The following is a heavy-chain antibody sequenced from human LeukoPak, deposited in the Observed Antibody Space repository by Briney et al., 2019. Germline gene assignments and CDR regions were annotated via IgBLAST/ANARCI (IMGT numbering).Heavy chain of an antibody. CDR1: GDSMTTTSHF. CDR3: ASLPTNTYYDSSGYLSDY. CDR2: IYYRGST. D-gene: IGHD3-22*01. Sequence: SETLSLTCTVSGDSMTTTSHFWDWIRQPPGTGLEWIGSIYYRGSTYYNPSLKSRVTISVDTSKNQFSLKLSSVTAADTAVYYCASLPTNTYYDSSGYLSDYWGQGTLVTVSS. J-gene: IGHJ4*02. V-gene: IGHV4-39*07.